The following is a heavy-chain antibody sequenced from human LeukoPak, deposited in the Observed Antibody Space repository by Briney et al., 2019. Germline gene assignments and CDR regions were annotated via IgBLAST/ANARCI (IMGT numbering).Heavy chain of an antibody. V-gene: IGHV3-30*04. CDR1: GFTFSSYA. J-gene: IGHJ4*02. CDR2: ISYDGSNK. Sequence: PGRSLRLSCAASGFTFSSYAMHWVRQAPGKGLEWVAVISYDGSNKYYADSVKGRFTISRDNSKNTLYLQMNSLRAEDTAVYYCAREMPGYWGQGTLVTVSS. D-gene: IGHD2-2*01. CDR3: AREMPGY.